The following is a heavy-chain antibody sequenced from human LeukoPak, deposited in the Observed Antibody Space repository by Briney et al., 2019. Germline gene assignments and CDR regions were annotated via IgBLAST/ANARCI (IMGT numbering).Heavy chain of an antibody. D-gene: IGHD4-23*01. CDR2: IIPILGIA. CDR1: GGTFSSYA. J-gene: IGHJ4*02. CDR3: ARDLGGKAPYYFDY. V-gene: IGHV1-69*04. Sequence: GASVKVSCKASGGTFSSYAISWVRQAPGQGLEWMGRIIPILGIANYAQKFQGRVTITADKSTSTAYMEPSSLRSEDTAVYYCARDLGGKAPYYFDYWGQGTLVTVSS.